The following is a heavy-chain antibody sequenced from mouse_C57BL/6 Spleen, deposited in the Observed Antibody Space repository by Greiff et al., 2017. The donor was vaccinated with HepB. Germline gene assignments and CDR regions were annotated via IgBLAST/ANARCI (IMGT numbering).Heavy chain of an antibody. J-gene: IGHJ2*01. CDR2: INPSSGYT. D-gene: IGHD2-4*01. CDR1: GYTFTSYT. V-gene: IGHV1-4*01. CDR3: AREIYDYDGDY. Sequence: QVHVKQSGAELARPGASVKMSCKASGYTFTSYTMHWVKQRPGQGLEWIGYINPSSGYTKYNQKFKDKATLTADKSSSTAYMQLSSLTSEDSAVYYCAREIYDYDGDYWGQGTTLTVSS.